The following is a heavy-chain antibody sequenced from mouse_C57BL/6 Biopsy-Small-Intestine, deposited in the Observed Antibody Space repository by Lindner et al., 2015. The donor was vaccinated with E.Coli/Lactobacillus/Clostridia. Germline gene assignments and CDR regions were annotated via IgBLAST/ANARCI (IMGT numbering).Heavy chain of an antibody. Sequence: VQLQESGGGLVKPGGSRKLSCAASGFTFSDYGMHWVRQAPEKGLEWVAYISSGSNTIYYAGTVKGRFTISRDNGKNTLFLQMTSLRSEDTAMYYCTRELEAYWGQGTLVTVSA. CDR3: TRELEAY. D-gene: IGHD3-3*01. CDR2: ISSGSNTI. CDR1: GFTFSDYG. J-gene: IGHJ3*01. V-gene: IGHV5-17*01.